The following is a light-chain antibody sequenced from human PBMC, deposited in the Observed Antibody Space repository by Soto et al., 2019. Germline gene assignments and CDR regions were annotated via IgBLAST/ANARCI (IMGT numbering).Light chain of an antibody. CDR2: GAS. V-gene: IGKV3-20*01. CDR3: QQYCIAPRT. Sequence: EIVLTQSPGTLSLSPGERATLSCRASQSVSSSYLAWYQQKPGQAPRLLIYGASSTATGIPDRFSGSGSGSDFAVTISRLEREDVAVYYCQQYCIAPRTFGQGTKVEIK. CDR1: QSVSSSY. J-gene: IGKJ1*01.